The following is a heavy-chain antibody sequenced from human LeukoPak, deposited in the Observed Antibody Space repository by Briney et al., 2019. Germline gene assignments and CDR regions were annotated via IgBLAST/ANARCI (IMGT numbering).Heavy chain of an antibody. CDR3: ARKDLGSMADDY. V-gene: IGHV1-69*05. CDR1: GGTFSSYA. D-gene: IGHD2/OR15-2a*01. J-gene: IGHJ4*02. Sequence: SVKVSCKXSGGTFSSYAVSWVRQAPGQGLEWMGRIIPIFGTANYAQKFQGRVTITTDESTSTAYMELSSLRSEDTAVYYCARKDLGSMADDYWGQGTLVTVSS. CDR2: IIPIFGTA.